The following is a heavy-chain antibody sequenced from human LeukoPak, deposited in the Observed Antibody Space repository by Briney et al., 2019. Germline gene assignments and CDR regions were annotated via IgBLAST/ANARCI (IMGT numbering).Heavy chain of an antibody. D-gene: IGHD2-15*01. Sequence: PGGSLRLSCAASGFTFSSYVMNWVRQAPGKGLEWVSSISSGSTYIYYADSVKGRFTISRDNAKNSLYLQMNSLRAEDTAVYYCAKDPSYCSGGSCILYGMDVWGQGTTVTVSS. CDR1: GFTFSSYV. CDR2: ISSGSTYI. V-gene: IGHV3-21*01. J-gene: IGHJ6*02. CDR3: AKDPSYCSGGSCILYGMDV.